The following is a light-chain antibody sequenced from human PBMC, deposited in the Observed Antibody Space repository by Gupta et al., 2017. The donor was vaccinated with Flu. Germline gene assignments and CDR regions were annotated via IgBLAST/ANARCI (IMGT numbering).Light chain of an antibody. V-gene: IGLV2-8*01. Sequence: GTISSTGTSDDVGGDNDVSWYQQHPGKAHNLMIYEVNKRPAGVPDRFSGSKAGNTASLTVSGLEEEDEGVYYGSSYTGNNISVFGGGTKRTVL. CDR3: SSYTGNNISV. J-gene: IGLJ3*02. CDR2: EVN. CDR1: SDDVGGDND.